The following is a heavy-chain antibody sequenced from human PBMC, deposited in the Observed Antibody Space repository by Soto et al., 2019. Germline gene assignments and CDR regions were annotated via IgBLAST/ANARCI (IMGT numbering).Heavy chain of an antibody. J-gene: IGHJ5*02. CDR2: IYYSGST. V-gene: IGHV4-39*01. CDR1: GGSIISSSYY. CDR3: AIQGSHGVNWFDP. Sequence: PSETLSLTCTVSGGSIISSSYYWGWIRKPPGKGLEWIGIIYYSGSTYYTPSLKIRVTIYVDTSKNPSTLKLSSVTAADTAVYYCAIQGSHGVNWFDPWGQGTLLTVSS. D-gene: IGHD3-10*01.